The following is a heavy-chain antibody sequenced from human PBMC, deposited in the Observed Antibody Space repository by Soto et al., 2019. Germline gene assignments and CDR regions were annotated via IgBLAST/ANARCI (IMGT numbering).Heavy chain of an antibody. CDR3: AGSLTYYYDSSGQDEPFDI. J-gene: IGHJ3*02. V-gene: IGHV1-45*02. D-gene: IGHD3-22*01. CDR2: ITPFNGNT. CDR1: GYTFTYRY. Sequence: ASVKVSCKASGYTFTYRYLHWVRQAPGQALEWMGWITPFNGNTNYAQKFQDRVTITRDRSMSTAYMELSSLRSEDTAMYYCAGSLTYYYDSSGQDEPFDIWGQGTMVTVSS.